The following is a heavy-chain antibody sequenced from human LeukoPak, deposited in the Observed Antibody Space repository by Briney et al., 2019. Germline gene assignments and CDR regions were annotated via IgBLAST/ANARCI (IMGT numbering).Heavy chain of an antibody. J-gene: IGHJ4*02. V-gene: IGHV3-23*01. Sequence: PGRSLRLSCAASGFTFNNYGMNWVRQAPGKGLEWVSGISGSGDTTYYADSVKGRFTISRDNSKNTLYLQMNSLRADDTALYYCAKTLGSGKPYYFDYWGQGTLVTVSS. CDR3: AKTLGSGKPYYFDY. CDR2: ISGSGDTT. CDR1: GFTFNNYG. D-gene: IGHD6-19*01.